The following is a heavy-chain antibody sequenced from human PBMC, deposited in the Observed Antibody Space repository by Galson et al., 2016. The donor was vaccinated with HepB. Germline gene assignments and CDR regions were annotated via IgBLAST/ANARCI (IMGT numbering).Heavy chain of an antibody. J-gene: IGHJ5*02. D-gene: IGHD1-26*01. CDR1: GYTFTTYA. CDR2: INAGNGNT. Sequence: SVKVSCKASGYTFTTYAMHWVRQAPGQRLEWMGWINAGNGNTKYSQKFQGRVTITRETSASTAYMELSSLRSEDTAVYYCARDSGSPNWFDPWGQGTLVTVSS. CDR3: ARDSGSPNWFDP. V-gene: IGHV1-3*01.